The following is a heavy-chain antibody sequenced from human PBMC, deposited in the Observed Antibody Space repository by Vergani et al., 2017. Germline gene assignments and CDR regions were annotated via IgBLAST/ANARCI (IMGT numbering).Heavy chain of an antibody. V-gene: IGHV4-39*01. CDR2: IYYSGST. CDR3: ARSIVSRNPPDYFDN. CDR1: GGSISSSSYY. J-gene: IGHJ4*02. Sequence: QLQLQESGPGLVKPSETLSLTCTVSGGSISSSSYYWGWIRQPPGKGLEWIGSIYYSGSTYYNPSLKSRVTISVYTSKNQFSLKLSSVTAADTAVYYCARSIVSRNPPDYFDNWGQGTLVTVSS. D-gene: IGHD1-14*01.